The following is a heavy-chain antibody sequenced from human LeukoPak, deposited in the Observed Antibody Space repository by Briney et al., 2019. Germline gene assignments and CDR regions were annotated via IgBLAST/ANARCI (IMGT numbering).Heavy chain of an antibody. V-gene: IGHV4-39*01. Sequence: SETLSLTCTVSGGSISSSSYYWDWIRQPPGKGLEWIGSIYYSGSTSYNPSLKSRVTISVDTSKNQFSLKLSSVTAADTAVYYCASRPNSSGSNRYFDYWGQGTLVTVSS. J-gene: IGHJ4*02. CDR3: ASRPNSSGSNRYFDY. CDR2: IYYSGST. D-gene: IGHD3-22*01. CDR1: GGSISSSSYY.